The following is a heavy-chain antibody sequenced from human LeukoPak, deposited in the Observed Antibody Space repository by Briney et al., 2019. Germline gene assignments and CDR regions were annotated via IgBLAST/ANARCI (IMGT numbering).Heavy chain of an antibody. J-gene: IGHJ4*02. D-gene: IGHD7-27*01. CDR1: GGSFSGYY. CDR2: FYYSGST. CDR3: ARGGITGVLDY. Sequence: PSETLSLTCAVYGGSFSGYYWSWIRQPPGKGLEWIGYFYYSGSTNYNPSLKSRVTISVDTSKNQFSLKLSSVTAADTAVYYCARGGITGVLDYWGQGTLVTVSS. V-gene: IGHV4-59*01.